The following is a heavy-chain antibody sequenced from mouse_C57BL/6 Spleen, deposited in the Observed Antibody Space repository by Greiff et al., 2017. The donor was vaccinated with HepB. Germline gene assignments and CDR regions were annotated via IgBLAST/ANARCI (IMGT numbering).Heavy chain of an antibody. J-gene: IGHJ4*01. Sequence: VQLQQSGAELVRPGASVKLSCTASGFNIKDDYMHWVKQRPEQGLEWIGWIDPENGDTEYASKFQGKATITADTSSNTAYLQLSSLTSEDTAVSYCTTPQMDYWGQGTSVTVSS. V-gene: IGHV14-4*01. CDR3: TTPQMDY. CDR2: IDPENGDT. CDR1: GFNIKDDY.